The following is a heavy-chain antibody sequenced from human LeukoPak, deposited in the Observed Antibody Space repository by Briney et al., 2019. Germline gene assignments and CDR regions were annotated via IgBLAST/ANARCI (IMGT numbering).Heavy chain of an antibody. V-gene: IGHV4-30-4*08. Sequence: PSETLSLTCTVSGGSISSGDYYWSWIRQPPGKGLEWIGYIYYSGSTYYNPSLKSRVTISVDTSKNQFSLKLSSVTAADTAVYYCARLTPDYSNGQGGVNWGQGTLVTVSS. CDR3: ARLTPDYSNGQGGVN. D-gene: IGHD4-11*01. CDR2: IYYSGST. J-gene: IGHJ4*02. CDR1: GGSISSGDYY.